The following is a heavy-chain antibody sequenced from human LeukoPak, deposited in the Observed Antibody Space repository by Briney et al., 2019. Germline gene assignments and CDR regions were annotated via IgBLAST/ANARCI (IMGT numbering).Heavy chain of an antibody. CDR1: GFTFSSYG. CDR3: ARVRDGYKPPKLSSYYYMDV. CDR2: ISSSSSYI. D-gene: IGHD5-24*01. J-gene: IGHJ6*03. Sequence: GGSLRLSCAASGFTFSSYGMSWVRQAPGKGLEWVSCISSSSSYIYYADSVKGRFTISRDNAKNSLYLQMNSLRAEDTAVYYCARVRDGYKPPKLSSYYYMDVWGKGTTVTISS. V-gene: IGHV3-21*01.